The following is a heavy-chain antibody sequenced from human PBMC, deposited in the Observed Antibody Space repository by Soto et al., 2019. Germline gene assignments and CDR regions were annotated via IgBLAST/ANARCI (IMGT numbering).Heavy chain of an antibody. CDR3: ARDEDCSGGSCYSFLSD. Sequence: GGSLRLSCAASGFTFSSYWMHWVRQAPGKGLVWVSRINSDGSSTSYADSVKGRFTISRDNAKNTLYLQMNSLRAEDTAVYYCARDEDCSGGSCYSFLSDWGQGTLVTVSS. D-gene: IGHD2-15*01. V-gene: IGHV3-74*01. CDR2: INSDGSST. J-gene: IGHJ4*02. CDR1: GFTFSSYW.